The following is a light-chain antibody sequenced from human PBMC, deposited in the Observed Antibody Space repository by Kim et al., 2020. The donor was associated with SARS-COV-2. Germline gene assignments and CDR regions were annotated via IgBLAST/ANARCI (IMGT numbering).Light chain of an antibody. CDR2: EDH. V-gene: IGLV6-57*01. Sequence: GKTVIISCTRRSRSIVSDFVQWFQQRPGCSPTTVIYEDHKRPSGVPDRFSGSVDSSSNSASLTISGLRTEDEADYYCQSYDDNIWVFGGGTQLTVL. J-gene: IGLJ3*02. CDR3: QSYDDNIWV. CDR1: SRSIVSDF.